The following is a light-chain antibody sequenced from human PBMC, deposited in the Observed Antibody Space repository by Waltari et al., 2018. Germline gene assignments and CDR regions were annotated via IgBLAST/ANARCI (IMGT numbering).Light chain of an antibody. J-gene: IGLJ2*01. Sequence: QSALTQPASVSGSPGQSITISCIGTSSDVGGYNYVSWYQQHPGKVPKLLIYDVSNRPSGVSNRFSSSKSGNTASLTISGLQAEDEADYYCSSYTSISTPVVFGGGTKLTVL. CDR1: SSDVGGYNY. CDR2: DVS. CDR3: SSYTSISTPVV. V-gene: IGLV2-14*03.